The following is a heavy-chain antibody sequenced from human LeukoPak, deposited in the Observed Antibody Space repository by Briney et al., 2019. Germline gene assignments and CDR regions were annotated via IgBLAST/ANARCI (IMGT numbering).Heavy chain of an antibody. CDR1: GGTFSSYA. V-gene: IGHV1-69*04. Sequence: SVTVSCKASGGTFSSYAISWVRQAPGQGLEWMGRIIPILGIANYAQKFQGRVTITADKSTSTAYMELSSLRSDDTAVYYCASLTYYDFWSGYDFDYWGQGTLVTVSS. CDR2: IIPILGIA. J-gene: IGHJ4*02. D-gene: IGHD3-3*01. CDR3: ASLTYYDFWSGYDFDY.